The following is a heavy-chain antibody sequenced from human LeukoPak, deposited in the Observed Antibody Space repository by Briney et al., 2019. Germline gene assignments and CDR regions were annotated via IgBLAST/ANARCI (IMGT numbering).Heavy chain of an antibody. D-gene: IGHD6-19*01. CDR1: GYTFTGYY. CDR2: ISAYNGNT. V-gene: IGHV1-18*04. CDR3: ARDQGGFYSSGSFYFDY. J-gene: IGHJ4*01. Sequence: GASVKVSCKASGYTFTGYYMHWVRQAPGQGLEWMGWISAYNGNTNYAQKLQGRVTMTTDTSTSTAYMELRSLRSDDTAVYYCARDQGGFYSSGSFYFDYWGQGTLVTVSS.